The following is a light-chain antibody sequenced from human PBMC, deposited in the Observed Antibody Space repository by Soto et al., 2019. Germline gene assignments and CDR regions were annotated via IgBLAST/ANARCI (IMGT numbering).Light chain of an antibody. CDR1: SSDVGGSNF. CDR3: CSYAGDYTYV. CDR2: DVA. V-gene: IGLV2-14*03. J-gene: IGLJ1*01. Sequence: QSALTQPASVSDSPGQSITISCTGTSSDVGGSNFVSWYQQHPGKPPKLIIYDVANRPSGVSNRFSGSKSGSTASLIISRLQTEDEADYYCCSYAGDYTYVFGTGTKVTVL.